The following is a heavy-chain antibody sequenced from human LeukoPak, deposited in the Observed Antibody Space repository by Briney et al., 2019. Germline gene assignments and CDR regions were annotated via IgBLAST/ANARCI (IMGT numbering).Heavy chain of an antibody. Sequence: SETLSLTCTVSGASISSYYWSWIRQPPGKGLEWIGYIYYSGSTNYNPSLKSRVTISVDTSKNQFSLKLNSVTAADTAVYYCARGETTTVRGVDYWGQGTLVTVSS. J-gene: IGHJ4*02. CDR2: IYYSGST. D-gene: IGHD4-17*01. CDR1: GASISSYY. V-gene: IGHV4-59*01. CDR3: ARGETTTVRGVDY.